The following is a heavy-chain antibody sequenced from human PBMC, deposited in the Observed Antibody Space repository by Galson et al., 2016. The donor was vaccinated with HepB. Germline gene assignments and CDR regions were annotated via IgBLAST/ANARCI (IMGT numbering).Heavy chain of an antibody. J-gene: IGHJ4*02. Sequence: SLRLSCAASGFTFSTYGMHWARQAPGKGLEWVALISCDGKSESYADSVKGRVTISRDNSKNTLYLQMHSLRGEDTAVYYCAKGRWDFDSWGQGTLVTVSS. V-gene: IGHV3-30*18. CDR3: AKGRWDFDS. CDR2: ISCDGKSE. CDR1: GFTFSTYG. D-gene: IGHD5-24*01.